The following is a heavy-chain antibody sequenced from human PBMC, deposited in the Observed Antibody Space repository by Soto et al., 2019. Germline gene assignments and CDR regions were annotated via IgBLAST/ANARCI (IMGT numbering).Heavy chain of an antibody. Sequence: GESLKISCQASGYSFTNYWITWVRQMPGKGLEWMGRTDPSDSYTNYSPSFRGHVTFLIDKSISTAYLQWSSLKASDTAMYYCARLHSSGWYSDHWAQGTLVTVSS. CDR1: GYSFTNYW. CDR2: TDPSDSYT. CDR3: ARLHSSGWYSDH. D-gene: IGHD6-19*01. V-gene: IGHV5-10-1*01. J-gene: IGHJ4*02.